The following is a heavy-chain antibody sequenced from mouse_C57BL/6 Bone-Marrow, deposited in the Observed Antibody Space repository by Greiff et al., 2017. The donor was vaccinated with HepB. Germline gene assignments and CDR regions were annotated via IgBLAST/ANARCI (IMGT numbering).Heavy chain of an antibody. J-gene: IGHJ4*01. D-gene: IGHD1-1*01. CDR2: ISNLAYSI. V-gene: IGHV5-15*04. Sequence: EVQLVESGGGLVQPGGSLKLSCAASGFTFSDYGMAWVRQAPRKGPEWVAFISNLAYSIYYADTVTGRFTISRENAKNTLYLEMSSLRSEDTAMYYCARRGSRGYYAMDYWGQGTSVTVSS. CDR3: ARRGSRGYYAMDY. CDR1: GFTFSDYG.